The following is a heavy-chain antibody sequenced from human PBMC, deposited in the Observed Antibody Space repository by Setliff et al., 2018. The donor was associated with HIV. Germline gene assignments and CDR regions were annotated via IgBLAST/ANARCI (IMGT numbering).Heavy chain of an antibody. CDR1: GFTFGDFC. J-gene: IGHJ4*02. D-gene: IGHD6-13*01. Sequence: PGGSLRLSCETSGFTFGDFCMNWVRQAPGKGLEWISYISSKRTSIYYADSVKGRFTMSRDNAKDSVYLQMNSLRAEDTAVYYCARSRAAGFDYWGQGTLVTVSS. CDR3: ARSRAAGFDY. V-gene: IGHV3-48*04. CDR2: ISSKRTSI.